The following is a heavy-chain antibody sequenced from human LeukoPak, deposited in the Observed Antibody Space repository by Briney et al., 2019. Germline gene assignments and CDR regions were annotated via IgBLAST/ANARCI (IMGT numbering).Heavy chain of an antibody. Sequence: PGGSLRLSCEASGFSFSTYEMNWVRQAPGKGLEWVSYITSSGATIYYADSVKGRFTISRDNAKNSLYLQMNSLRAEDTAVYYCARDQLGYSYGLRLDYWGQGTLVTVSS. CDR1: GFSFSTYE. CDR2: ITSSGATI. CDR3: ARDQLGYSYGLRLDY. V-gene: IGHV3-48*03. D-gene: IGHD5-18*01. J-gene: IGHJ4*02.